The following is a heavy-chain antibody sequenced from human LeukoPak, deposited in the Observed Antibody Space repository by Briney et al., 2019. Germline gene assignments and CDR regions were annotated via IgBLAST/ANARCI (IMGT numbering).Heavy chain of an antibody. Sequence: ASVKVSCKASGYTFTSYDFNWVRQATGQRPEWMGWMSPNSGDTGYAQKFQDRVTMTRNTSISTAYVELSSLRSDDTAVYYCARGPPNWGYDYWGPGTLVTVSS. CDR1: GYTFTSYD. V-gene: IGHV1-8*01. J-gene: IGHJ4*02. CDR3: ARGPPNWGYDY. CDR2: MSPNSGDT. D-gene: IGHD7-27*01.